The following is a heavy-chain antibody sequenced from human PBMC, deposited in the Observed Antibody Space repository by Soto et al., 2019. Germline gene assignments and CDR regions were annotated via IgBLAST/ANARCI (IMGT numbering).Heavy chain of an antibody. J-gene: IGHJ4*02. CDR2: ISAFNGNT. D-gene: IGHD3-10*01. Sequence: ASVKVSCKASGYTFTSYGISWVRQAPGQGLEWMGWISAFNGNTNYAQKLQGRVTMSIDTSANLFSMNLSAVTAADTAIHYCGKGFYGSGGPDVWGPGTLVTVSS. CDR1: GYTFTSYG. CDR3: GKGFYGSGGPDV. V-gene: IGHV1-18*01.